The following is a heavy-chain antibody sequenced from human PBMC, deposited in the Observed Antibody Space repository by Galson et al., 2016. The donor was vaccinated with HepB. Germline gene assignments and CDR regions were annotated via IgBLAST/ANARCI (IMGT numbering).Heavy chain of an antibody. D-gene: IGHD2-8*01. V-gene: IGHV3-21*01. CDR3: ARDISGHGTNGWDHDY. CDR1: SSSFSGHL. J-gene: IGHJ4*02. CDR2: ISGNSRSI. Sequence: SLRLSCAASSSSFSGHLMNWVRQAPGKGLEWVSSISGNSRSIYYAESVKGRFTISRDNAEKLLFLQMNRLKAEDTAVYYCARDISGHGTNGWDHDYWGQGTLVTVSS.